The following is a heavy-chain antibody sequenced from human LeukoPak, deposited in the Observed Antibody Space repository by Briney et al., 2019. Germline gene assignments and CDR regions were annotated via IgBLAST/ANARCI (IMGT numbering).Heavy chain of an antibody. D-gene: IGHD1-26*01. V-gene: IGHV1-24*01. CDR2: FDPEDGET. J-gene: IGHJ4*02. Sequence: ASVKVSCKVSGYTLTELSMHWVRQAPGKGLEWMGGFDPEDGETIYAQKLQGRVTMTTDTSTSAAFMELRSLRSDDTAVYYCARDLGGATPYYFDYWGQGILVTVSS. CDR1: GYTLTELS. CDR3: ARDLGGATPYYFDY.